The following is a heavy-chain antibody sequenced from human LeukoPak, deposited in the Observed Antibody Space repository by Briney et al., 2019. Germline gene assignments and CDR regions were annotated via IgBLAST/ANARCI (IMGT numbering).Heavy chain of an antibody. Sequence: PSETLSLTCTVSGGSISSSSYYWGWIRQPPGKGLEWIGSIYYSGSTYYNPSLKSRVTISVDTSKNQFSLKLSSVTAADTAVYYCARQIAVADKAGFDYWGQGTLVTVSS. J-gene: IGHJ4*02. CDR1: GGSISSSSYY. V-gene: IGHV4-39*01. CDR3: ARQIAVADKAGFDY. CDR2: IYYSGST. D-gene: IGHD6-19*01.